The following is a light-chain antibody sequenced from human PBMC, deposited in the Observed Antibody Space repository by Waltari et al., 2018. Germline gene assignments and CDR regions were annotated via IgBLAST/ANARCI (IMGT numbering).Light chain of an antibody. CDR3: QEFYSAAYT. J-gene: IGKJ2*01. V-gene: IGKV4-1*01. CDR2: WAS. Sequence: DIVMTQSPDSLAVSLRERATLHCKSSQSVLYSSNNNNYLSWYQQKPGQPPKQRTYWASTRESGVPDRFSGSGSGTDFTLTISSLQAEDVAVYFCQEFYSAAYTFGQGTKLEIK. CDR1: QSVLYSSNNNNY.